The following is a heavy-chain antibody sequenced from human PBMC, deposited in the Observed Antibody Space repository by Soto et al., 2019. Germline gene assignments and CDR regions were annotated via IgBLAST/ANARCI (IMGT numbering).Heavy chain of an antibody. CDR2: IYPGDSDT. V-gene: IGHV5-51*03. D-gene: IGHD3-22*01. CDR3: ARRGDSSGYLEALIDY. Sequence: EVQLVQSGAEVKKPGESLKISCKGSGYSFTSYWIGWVRQMPGKGLEWMGIIYPGDSDTRYSPSFQGQVTISADKSISTVYLQWSSLKASDTAMYYCARRGDSSGYLEALIDYWGQGTLVTVSS. J-gene: IGHJ4*02. CDR1: GYSFTSYW.